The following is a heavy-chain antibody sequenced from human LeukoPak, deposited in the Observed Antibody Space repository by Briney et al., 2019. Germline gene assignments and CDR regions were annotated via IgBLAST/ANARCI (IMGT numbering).Heavy chain of an antibody. D-gene: IGHD6-13*01. CDR3: AREGGGIAAAGPYYYYYGMDV. V-gene: IGHV1-8*01. Sequence: GGSVKVSCKASGYTFTSYDINWVRQATGQGLEWMGWMNPNRGNTGYEQKVHGRVTMTRNTSISTAYMELSRLRSEDTAVYYCAREGGGIAAAGPYYYYYGMDVWGQGTTVTVSS. CDR1: GYTFTSYD. CDR2: MNPNRGNT. J-gene: IGHJ6*02.